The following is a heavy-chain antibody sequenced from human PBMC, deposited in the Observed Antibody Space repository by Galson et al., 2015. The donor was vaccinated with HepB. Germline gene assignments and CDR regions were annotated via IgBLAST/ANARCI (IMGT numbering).Heavy chain of an antibody. CDR3: AKDYTTPWGAIDI. Sequence: SLRLSCAASGFTFSNYALSWVRQAPGKGLEWVSTIGRDGTTYYADSVKGRFTISRDNSKNMLYLDMNNLRAEDTAMYYWAKDYTTPWGAIDIWGQGTKVTVSS. D-gene: IGHD3-16*01. CDR2: IGRDGTT. CDR1: GFTFSNYA. J-gene: IGHJ3*02. V-gene: IGHV3-23*01.